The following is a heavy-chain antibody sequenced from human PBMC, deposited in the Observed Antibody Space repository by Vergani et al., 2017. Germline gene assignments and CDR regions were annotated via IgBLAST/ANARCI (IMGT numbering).Heavy chain of an antibody. CDR2: INPNSGGT. Sequence: QVLLVQSGAEVKKPGASVKVSCKASGYTFTGYYMHWVRQAPGQGLEWMGWINPNSGGTNYAQKFQGRVTMTRDTSISTAYMELSRLRSDDTAVYYCAISLEHTYYYYYYMDVWGKGTTVTVSS. CDR3: AISLEHTYYYYYYMDV. D-gene: IGHD1/OR15-1a*01. J-gene: IGHJ6*03. CDR1: GYTFTGYY. V-gene: IGHV1-2*02.